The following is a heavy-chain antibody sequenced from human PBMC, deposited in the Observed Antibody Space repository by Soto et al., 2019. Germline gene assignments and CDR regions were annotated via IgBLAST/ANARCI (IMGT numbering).Heavy chain of an antibody. Sequence: PGGSLRLSCAASGFTFSSYGMHWVRQAPGKGLEWVAVISYDGSNKYYADSVKGRFTISRDNSKNTLYLQMNSLRAEDTAVYYCAKDLFSGFWSGYLEMATGPLNYWGQGTLVTVSS. J-gene: IGHJ4*02. CDR3: AKDLFSGFWSGYLEMATGPLNY. CDR1: GFTFSSYG. CDR2: ISYDGSNK. V-gene: IGHV3-30*18. D-gene: IGHD3-3*01.